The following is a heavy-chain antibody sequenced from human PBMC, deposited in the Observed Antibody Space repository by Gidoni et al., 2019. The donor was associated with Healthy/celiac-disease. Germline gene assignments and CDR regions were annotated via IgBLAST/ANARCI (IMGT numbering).Heavy chain of an antibody. V-gene: IGHV3-21*01. D-gene: IGHD5-12*01. Sequence: EVQLVESGGGLVKPGGSLRLSCAASGFTFSSYSMNWVRQAPGKGLEWFSSISSSSSYIYYADSVKGRFTISRDNAKNSLYLQMNSLRAEDTAVYYCARDSRRGYDFYYYYGMDVWGQGTTVTVSS. CDR3: ARDSRRGYDFYYYYGMDV. CDR1: GFTFSSYS. J-gene: IGHJ6*02. CDR2: ISSSSSYI.